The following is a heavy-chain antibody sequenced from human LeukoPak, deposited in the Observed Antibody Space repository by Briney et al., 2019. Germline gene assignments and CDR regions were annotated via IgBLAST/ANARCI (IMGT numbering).Heavy chain of an antibody. CDR1: GFTFRSYA. CDR2: IGGSGGNT. Sequence: GGSLRLSCAASGFTFRSYAMSWVRQAPGKGLEWVSAIGGSGGNTYYADSVKGRFTISRDNSKDTLYLQMNSLRAEDTAVYYCAKDKSSSWSGYFQHWGQGTLVTVSS. V-gene: IGHV3-23*01. CDR3: AKDKSSSWSGYFQH. J-gene: IGHJ1*01. D-gene: IGHD6-13*01.